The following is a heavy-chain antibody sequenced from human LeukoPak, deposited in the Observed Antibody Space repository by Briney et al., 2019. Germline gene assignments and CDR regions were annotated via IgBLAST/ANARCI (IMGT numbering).Heavy chain of an antibody. V-gene: IGHV3-48*01. CDR3: ARDLGSFSSGPPFDY. CDR1: GLTFSRFS. CDR2: VSSGSTTT. J-gene: IGHJ4*02. Sequence: GGSLRLSCVASGLTFSRFSMNWVRQAPGKGLEWISYVSSGSTTTYYADSVKGRFTISRDNAKNSLYLQMNSLRAEDTAVYYCARDLGSFSSGPPFDYWGQGSLVTVSS. D-gene: IGHD3-16*01.